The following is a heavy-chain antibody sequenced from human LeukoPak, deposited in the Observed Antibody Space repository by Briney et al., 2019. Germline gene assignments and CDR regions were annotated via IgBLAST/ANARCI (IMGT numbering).Heavy chain of an antibody. CDR2: INPSGGST. CDR1: GYTFTNYY. D-gene: IGHD2-8*01. CDR3: ARVATVRTSPIDY. J-gene: IGHJ4*02. Sequence: ASVKVSCKASGYTFTNYYMHWVRQAPGQGLEWMGIINPSGGSTSYAQKFHGRVTMTRDTSTSTVYMELSSLRSEDTAVYYCARVATVRTSPIDYWGQGTLVTVSS. V-gene: IGHV1-46*01.